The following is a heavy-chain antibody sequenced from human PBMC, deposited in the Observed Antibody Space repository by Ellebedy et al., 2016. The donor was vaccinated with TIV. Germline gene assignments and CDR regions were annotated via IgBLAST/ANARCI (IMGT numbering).Heavy chain of an antibody. J-gene: IGHJ4*02. CDR1: GFTFTSYS. Sequence: PGGSLRLSCAASGFTFTSYSMNWVRQAPGKGLKWVSYISSSSNPIYYADSVKGRFTISRDNAKNALYLQMNSLRAEDTAVYYCARAPTIVVVTQPIDYWGQGTLVTVSS. V-gene: IGHV3-48*01. D-gene: IGHD2-21*02. CDR3: ARAPTIVVVTQPIDY. CDR2: ISSSSNPI.